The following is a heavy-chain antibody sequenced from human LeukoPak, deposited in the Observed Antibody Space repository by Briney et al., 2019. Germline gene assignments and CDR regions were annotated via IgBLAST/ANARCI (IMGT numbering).Heavy chain of an antibody. Sequence: SETLSLTCAVYGGSFSGDYWNWIRQPPGKGLEWIGEINHSGSTNYNPSLKSRVTISVGTSKNQFSLKLSSVTAADTAVYYCARDGVNYYDISGYDIWGRGTLVTVSS. CDR3: ARDGVNYYDISGYDI. CDR2: INHSGST. CDR1: GGSFSGDY. V-gene: IGHV4-34*01. D-gene: IGHD3-22*01. J-gene: IGHJ4*02.